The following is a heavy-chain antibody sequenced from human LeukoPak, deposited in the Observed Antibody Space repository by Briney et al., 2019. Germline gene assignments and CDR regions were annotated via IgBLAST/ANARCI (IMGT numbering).Heavy chain of an antibody. CDR1: GFTFSGYN. CDR2: ISGSSDGT. D-gene: IGHD3-3*01. V-gene: IGHV3-23*01. J-gene: IGHJ4*02. Sequence: GGSLRLSCAASGFTFSGYNINWVRQAPGKGLEWVSTISGSSDGTYYADSVRGRFTISRDSSQNTLYLQMYSLSVEDTAVYYCARDTSFGYWGQGTLVTVSS. CDR3: ARDTSFGY.